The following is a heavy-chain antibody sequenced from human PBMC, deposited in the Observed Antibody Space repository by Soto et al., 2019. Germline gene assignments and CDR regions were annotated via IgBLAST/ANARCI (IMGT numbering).Heavy chain of an antibody. D-gene: IGHD2-8*01. CDR3: ARVRLGYGTNGVCYHFDY. J-gene: IGHJ4*02. V-gene: IGHV4-59*01. CDR1: GGSISSYY. Sequence: PSETLSLTCTVSGGSISSYYWSWIRQPPGKGLEWIGYIYYSGSTNYNPSLKSRVTISVDTSKNQFSLKLSSVTAADTAVYYCARVRLGYGTNGVCYHFDYWGQGTMVTVYS. CDR2: IYYSGST.